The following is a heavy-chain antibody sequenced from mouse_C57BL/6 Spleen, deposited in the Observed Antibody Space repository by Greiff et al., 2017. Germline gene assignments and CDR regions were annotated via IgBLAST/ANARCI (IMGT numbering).Heavy chain of an antibody. V-gene: IGHV1-15*01. Sequence: VQLVESGAELVRPGASVTLSCKASGYTFTDYEMHWVKQTPVHGLEWIGAIDPETGGTAYNQKFKGKAILTADKSSSTAYMELRSLTSEDSAVYYCTRSHYGSSYFDYWGQGTTLTVSS. CDR3: TRSHYGSSYFDY. D-gene: IGHD1-1*01. J-gene: IGHJ2*01. CDR1: GYTFTDYE. CDR2: IDPETGGT.